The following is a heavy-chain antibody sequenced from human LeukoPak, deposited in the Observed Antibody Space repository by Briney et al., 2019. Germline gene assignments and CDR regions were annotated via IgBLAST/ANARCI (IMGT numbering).Heavy chain of an antibody. CDR1: GYTFTSYG. V-gene: IGHV1-18*01. CDR2: ISAYNGNT. J-gene: IGHJ4*02. Sequence: ASVKVSCKASGYTFTSYGISWVRQAPGQGLEWMGWISAYNGNTNYAQKLQGRVTMTTDTSTSTAYTELRSLRSDDTAVYYCARGIAAAGIGDEYYFDYWGQGTLVTVSS. D-gene: IGHD6-13*01. CDR3: ARGIAAAGIGDEYYFDY.